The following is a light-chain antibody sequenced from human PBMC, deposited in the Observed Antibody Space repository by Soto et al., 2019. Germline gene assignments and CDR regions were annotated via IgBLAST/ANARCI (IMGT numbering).Light chain of an antibody. CDR3: QEGYSTPLP. J-gene: IGKJ4*01. V-gene: IGKV1-39*01. Sequence: DIQMNQPPPSLSASAGDIVPITCRASQTISGYLSWYQQKPGKAPKLLIYAASILQSAVPSRFSGSGSGTEFTLTISSLQPEDFATYYCQEGYSTPLPFGGGTKVEIK. CDR2: AAS. CDR1: QTISGY.